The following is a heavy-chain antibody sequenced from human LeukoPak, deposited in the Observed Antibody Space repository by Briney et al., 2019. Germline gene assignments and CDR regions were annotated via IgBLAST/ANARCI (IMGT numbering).Heavy chain of an antibody. CDR1: GYRFTSYL. Sequence: GEPLNTSCKGFGYRFTSYLIGWVRQMPGKGLEWMGIIYPGDSDTRYSPSIQGQATISADNSISPAYLQWSSLKDSDTAMYYGARDKYYDFWSGYSPSGMDVWGQGTTVTVSS. J-gene: IGHJ6*02. D-gene: IGHD3-3*01. V-gene: IGHV5-51*01. CDR2: IYPGDSDT. CDR3: ARDKYYDFWSGYSPSGMDV.